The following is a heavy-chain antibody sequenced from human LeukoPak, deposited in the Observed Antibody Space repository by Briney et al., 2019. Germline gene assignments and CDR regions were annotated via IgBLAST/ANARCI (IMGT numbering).Heavy chain of an antibody. CDR3: ARTTMVRGTYYMDV. V-gene: IGHV4-4*07. CDR1: GGSISSYY. Sequence: SETLSLTCTVSGGSISSYYWSWIRQPAGKGLEWIGRIYTSGSTDYNPSLKSRVTISVDTSKNQFSLKLSSVTAADTAVYYCARTTMVRGTYYMDVWGKGTTVTFSS. D-gene: IGHD3-10*01. CDR2: IYTSGST. J-gene: IGHJ6*03.